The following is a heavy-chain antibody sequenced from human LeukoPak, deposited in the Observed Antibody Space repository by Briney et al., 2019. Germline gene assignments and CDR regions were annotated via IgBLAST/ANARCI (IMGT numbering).Heavy chain of an antibody. Sequence: GGPLRLSCAASGFTFANYAMSWVRQAPGKGLEWVSAISGSGGSTYYADSVKGRFTISRDNSKNTLYLQMNSLRAEDTAVYYCAKEGITMVRGVNDYWGQGTLVTVSS. D-gene: IGHD3-10*01. CDR2: ISGSGGST. CDR1: GFTFANYA. CDR3: AKEGITMVRGVNDY. V-gene: IGHV3-23*01. J-gene: IGHJ4*02.